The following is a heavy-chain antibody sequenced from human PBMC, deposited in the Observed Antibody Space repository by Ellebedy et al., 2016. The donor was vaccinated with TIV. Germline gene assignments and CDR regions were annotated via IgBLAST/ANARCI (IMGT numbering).Heavy chain of an antibody. CDR3: ARSRGVSY. J-gene: IGHJ4*02. V-gene: IGHV3-7*03. D-gene: IGHD2-8*01. CDR1: GFTFSNYL. CDR2: IKHDGSEK. Sequence: PGGSLRLSCAASGFTFSNYLMTWVRQAPGKGPACVANIKHDGSEKYYVDSVKGRFTISRDNAKNSLYLQMNSLRAEDTAVYFCARSRGVSYWGQGTLVTVSS.